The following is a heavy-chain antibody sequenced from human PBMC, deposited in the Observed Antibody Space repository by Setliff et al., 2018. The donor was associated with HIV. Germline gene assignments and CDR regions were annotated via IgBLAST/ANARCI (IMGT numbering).Heavy chain of an antibody. V-gene: IGHV5-51*01. CDR2: IYPGDSDS. CDR3: AREGVVLAAIPERWFDP. CDR1: RYSFTNYW. J-gene: IGHJ5*02. Sequence: GESLKISCKGSRYSFTNYWIAWVRQMPGKGLEWMGIIYPGDSDSRYSPSFQGQVTISADTSISTAYMELSRLRFDDTAVYYCAREGVVLAAIPERWFDPWGQGTLVTVSS. D-gene: IGHD2-15*01.